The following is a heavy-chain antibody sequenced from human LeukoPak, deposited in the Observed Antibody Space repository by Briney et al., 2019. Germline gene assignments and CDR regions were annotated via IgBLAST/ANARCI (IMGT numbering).Heavy chain of an antibody. CDR3: ARDAEIFGDRDYFDY. D-gene: IGHD3-10*01. V-gene: IGHV3-7*01. Sequence: PGGSLRLSCAASGFTFSSYWMSWVRQAPGKGLEWVANIKQDESEKYYVDSVKGRFTISRDNAKSSLYLQMNSLRAEDTAVYYCARDAEIFGDRDYFDYWGQGTLVTVSS. CDR2: IKQDESEK. J-gene: IGHJ4*02. CDR1: GFTFSSYW.